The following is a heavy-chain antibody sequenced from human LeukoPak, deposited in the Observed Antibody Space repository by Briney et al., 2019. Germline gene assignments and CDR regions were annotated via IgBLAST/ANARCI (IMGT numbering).Heavy chain of an antibody. D-gene: IGHD6-19*01. Sequence: EASVKVSCKTSGYTFTGYYVNWVRQAPGQGLEWMGWVNPDNGVTHFSQKFQGRVTMTRDTSISTAYMELNRLTSDDTAVYYCARTSGWYNCFDPWGQGTLVTVPS. CDR3: ARTSGWYNCFDP. V-gene: IGHV1-2*02. CDR1: GYTFTGYY. J-gene: IGHJ5*02. CDR2: VNPDNGVT.